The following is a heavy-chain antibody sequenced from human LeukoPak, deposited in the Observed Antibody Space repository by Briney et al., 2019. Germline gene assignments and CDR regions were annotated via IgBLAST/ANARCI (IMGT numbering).Heavy chain of an antibody. CDR1: GDSISSYY. Sequence: SETLSLTCTVSGDSISSYYWSWIRQPPGKGLEWIGYIYYSGSTKYNPSLKSRVTISVDTSKNQFSLKLNSVTAADTAVYYCARDLGRWEQATPSDYWGQGTLVTVSS. D-gene: IGHD1-26*01. CDR2: IYYSGST. J-gene: IGHJ4*02. CDR3: ARDLGRWEQATPSDY. V-gene: IGHV4-59*01.